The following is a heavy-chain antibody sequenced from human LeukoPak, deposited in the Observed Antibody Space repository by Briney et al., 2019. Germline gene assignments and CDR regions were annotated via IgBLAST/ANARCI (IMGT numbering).Heavy chain of an antibody. CDR1: GDSISSGDYY. V-gene: IGHV4-61*02. CDR2: ISSSGST. J-gene: IGHJ4*02. D-gene: IGHD3-22*01. Sequence: SETLSLTCTVSGDSISSGDYYWSWIRQPAGKGLEWIGRISSSGSTNYNPSLKSRVTISVDTSKNQFSLKLSSVTAADTAVYYCARYITMIVVASFDYWGQGTLVTVSS. CDR3: ARYITMIVVASFDY.